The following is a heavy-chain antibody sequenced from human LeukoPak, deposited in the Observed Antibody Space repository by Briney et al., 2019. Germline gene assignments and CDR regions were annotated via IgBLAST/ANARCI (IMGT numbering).Heavy chain of an antibody. CDR2: ISYDGSNK. Sequence: GGSLRLSCAASGFTFSSYGMHWVRQAPGKGLEWMAVISYDGSNKYYADSVKGRFTISRDNSKNTLYLQMNSLRAEDTAVYYCAKGGSSGWPFDYWGQGTLVTVSS. V-gene: IGHV3-30*18. J-gene: IGHJ4*02. D-gene: IGHD6-19*01. CDR1: GFTFSSYG. CDR3: AKGGSSGWPFDY.